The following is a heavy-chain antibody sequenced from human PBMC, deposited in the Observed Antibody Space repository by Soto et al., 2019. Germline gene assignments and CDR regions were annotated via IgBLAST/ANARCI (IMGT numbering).Heavy chain of an antibody. V-gene: IGHV3-7*01. CDR3: ARETSIAAPS. D-gene: IGHD6-6*01. J-gene: IGHJ5*02. CDR1: GFKYSTHL. CDR2: IKQDGSEK. Sequence: VSLILSCAASGFKYSTHLMSRVRQAPGKGLEWVANIKQDGSEKNYVDSVKGRFTISRDNAKNSLYLQMNTLRAEDTAVYYCARETSIAAPSWGQGTLVTAPQ.